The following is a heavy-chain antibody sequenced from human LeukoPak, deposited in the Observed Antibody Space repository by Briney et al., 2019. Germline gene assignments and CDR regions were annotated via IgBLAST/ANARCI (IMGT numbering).Heavy chain of an antibody. V-gene: IGHV3-23*01. Sequence: GGSLRLSCAASGFTFSSYATSWVRQAPGKGLEWVSAISGSGGSTYYADSVKGRFTISRDNSKNTLYLQMNSLRAEDTAVYYCAKPLRWDYYYYGMDVWGQGTTVTVSS. D-gene: IGHD4-23*01. J-gene: IGHJ6*02. CDR2: ISGSGGST. CDR3: AKPLRWDYYYYGMDV. CDR1: GFTFSSYA.